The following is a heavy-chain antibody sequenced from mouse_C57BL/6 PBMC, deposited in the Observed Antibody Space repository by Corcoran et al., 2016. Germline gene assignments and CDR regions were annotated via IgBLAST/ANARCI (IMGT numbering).Heavy chain of an antibody. CDR1: GYTFTTYG. V-gene: IGHV9-3*01. D-gene: IGHD1-1*01. Sequence: QIQLVQSGPELKKAGETVKISCKASGYTFTTYGMSWEKQAPGKGLKWMGWINTYSGVPTYADDFKGRFAFSLETSASTAYLQINNLKTEDTATYFCARDYGSSWGWYFDVWGTGTTVTVSS. J-gene: IGHJ1*03. CDR3: ARDYGSSWGWYFDV. CDR2: INTYSGVP.